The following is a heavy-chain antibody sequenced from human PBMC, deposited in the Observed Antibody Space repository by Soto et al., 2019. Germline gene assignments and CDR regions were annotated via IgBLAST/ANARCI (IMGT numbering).Heavy chain of an antibody. V-gene: IGHV3-23*01. J-gene: IGHJ4*02. Sequence: EVQALDSGGGLVQPGGSQSLSCEASGFTFSNYAMTWVRQAPGKGLEWVSTISATGSTLYADSVKGRFTISRDNSKNTVYLQMNFLRAEDTAVYYCAKVSNKWAVAQRGYFDYWGQGTLVTVSS. CDR3: AKVSNKWAVAQRGYFDY. D-gene: IGHD6-19*01. CDR2: ISATGST. CDR1: GFTFSNYA.